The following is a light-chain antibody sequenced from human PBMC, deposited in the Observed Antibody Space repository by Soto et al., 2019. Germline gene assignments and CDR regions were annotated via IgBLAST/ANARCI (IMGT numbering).Light chain of an antibody. J-gene: IGLJ1*01. V-gene: IGLV2-14*03. CDR1: SSDIGSYDH. CDR3: SSYTSSSTLEV. CDR2: AVS. Sequence: QSALTQPASVSGSPGQSITISCSGTSSDIGSYDHVAWYQQFPGKSPKLIIYAVSDRPSGVSDRFSGSKSGISASLTISGLQAEDEADYYCSSYTSSSTLEVFGTGTKVTVL.